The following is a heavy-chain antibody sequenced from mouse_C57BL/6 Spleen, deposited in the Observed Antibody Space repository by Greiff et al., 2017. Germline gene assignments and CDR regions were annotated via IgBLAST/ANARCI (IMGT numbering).Heavy chain of an antibody. CDR1: GYTFTDYN. Sequence: EVKLMESGPELVKPGASVKMSCKASGYTFTDYNMHWVKQSHGKSLEWIGYINPNNGGTSYNQKFKGKATLTVNKSSSTAYMELRSLTSEDSAVYYCAPNWDGFAYWGQGTLVTVSA. J-gene: IGHJ3*01. D-gene: IGHD4-1*01. V-gene: IGHV1-22*01. CDR3: APNWDGFAY. CDR2: INPNNGGT.